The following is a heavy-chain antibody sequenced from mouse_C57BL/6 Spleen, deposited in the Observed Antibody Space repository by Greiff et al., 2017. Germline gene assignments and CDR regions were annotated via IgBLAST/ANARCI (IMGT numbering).Heavy chain of an antibody. J-gene: IGHJ4*01. CDR3: VRHEDEYPYYYAMDD. CDR1: GFSFNTYA. D-gene: IGHD5-1*01. V-gene: IGHV10-1*01. Sequence: EVKLMESGGGLVQPKGSLKLSCAASGFSFNTYAMNWVRQAPGKGLEWVARIRSKSNNYATYSADSVKDRFTIARDESESMCYRKMNNLKTEDTAIYDCVRHEDEYPYYYAMDDWGKGTSVTVSS. CDR2: IRSKSNNYAT.